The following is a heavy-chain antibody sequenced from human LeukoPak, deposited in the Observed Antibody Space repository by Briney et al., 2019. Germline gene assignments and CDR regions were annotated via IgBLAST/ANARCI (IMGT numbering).Heavy chain of an antibody. V-gene: IGHV3-30-3*01. J-gene: IGHJ4*02. D-gene: IGHD6-19*01. CDR2: ISYDGSNK. CDR3: ARRMETSGSFDY. Sequence: PGRSLRLSCAASGFTFSSYAMHWVRQAPGKGLEWVAVISYDGSNKYYADSVKGRFTISRDNAKNTQYLQMNSLRAEDTGVYYCARRMETSGSFDYWGQGTLVTVSS. CDR1: GFTFSSYA.